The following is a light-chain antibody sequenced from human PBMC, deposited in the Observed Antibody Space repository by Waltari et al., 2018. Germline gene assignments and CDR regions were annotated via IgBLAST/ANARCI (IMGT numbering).Light chain of an antibody. CDR3: QQSYSTPRGT. J-gene: IGKJ1*01. CDR1: QSISSY. Sequence: DIKMTQSPTSLSAAVGDRVTITCRASQSISSYLNCYQQKPGQAPKLLIYPASSLHSGVPSKFSGSGSGTDFTLTISSLQPEDFATYYCQQSYSTPRGTFGQGTKVEIK. V-gene: IGKV1-39*01. CDR2: PAS.